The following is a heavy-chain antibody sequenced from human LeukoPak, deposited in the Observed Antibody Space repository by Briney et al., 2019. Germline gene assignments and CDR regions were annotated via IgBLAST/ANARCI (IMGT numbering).Heavy chain of an antibody. CDR2: IKSKTDGGTT. V-gene: IGHV3-15*01. Sequence: GASLRLSCAASGFTFSNAWMSWVRQPPGKGLEWVGRIKSKTDGGTTGYAAPVKGRFTISRDDSKNTLYLQMNSLKTEDTAVYYCTTGIVVVITTPSNFDYWGQGTLVTVSS. D-gene: IGHD3-22*01. CDR1: GFTFSNAW. CDR3: TTGIVVVITTPSNFDY. J-gene: IGHJ4*02.